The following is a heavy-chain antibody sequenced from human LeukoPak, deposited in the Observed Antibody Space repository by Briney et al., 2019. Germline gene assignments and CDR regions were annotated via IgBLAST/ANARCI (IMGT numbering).Heavy chain of an antibody. V-gene: IGHV4-39*07. Sequence: SETLSLTCTVSGVSTSSTRYYWGWIRQPPGKGLEWIGNIYYDGSTYYNPSLKSRVTISVDTSKNQFSLKLSSVTAADTAVYYCARGLWFGDENPPYFDYWGQGTLVTVSS. D-gene: IGHD3-10*01. CDR3: ARGLWFGDENPPYFDY. CDR2: IYYDGST. CDR1: GVSTSSTRYY. J-gene: IGHJ4*02.